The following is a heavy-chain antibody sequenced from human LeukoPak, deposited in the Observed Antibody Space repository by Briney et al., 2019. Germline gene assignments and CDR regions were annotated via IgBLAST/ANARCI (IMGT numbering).Heavy chain of an antibody. V-gene: IGHV4-59*01. CDR1: GGSISSYY. CDR3: ARGSGRGYNRIYWYFDH. J-gene: IGHJ2*01. CDR2: IYYSGST. Sequence: SETLSLTCTVSGGSISSYYWSWIRQPPGKGLEWIGYIYYSGSTNYNPSLKSRVTISVDTSKNQFSLKLSSVTAADTAVYYCARGSGRGYNRIYWYFDHWGRGTLVTVSS. D-gene: IGHD5-24*01.